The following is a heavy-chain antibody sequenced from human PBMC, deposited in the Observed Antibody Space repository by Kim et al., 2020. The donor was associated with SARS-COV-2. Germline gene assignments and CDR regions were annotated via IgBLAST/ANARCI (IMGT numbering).Heavy chain of an antibody. CDR1: FY. D-gene: IGHD3-16*01. J-gene: IGHJ2*01. CDR2: IYYGGTT. Sequence: FYWGWIRQPPGKGLEWIGWIYYGGTTYYNPSLKGRVTISLNSSKNQFSLNLRSVTAADTAVFFCARSSWGTDFYFDLWGRGAQVTVSS. V-gene: IGHV4-59*01. CDR3: ARSSWGTDFYFDL.